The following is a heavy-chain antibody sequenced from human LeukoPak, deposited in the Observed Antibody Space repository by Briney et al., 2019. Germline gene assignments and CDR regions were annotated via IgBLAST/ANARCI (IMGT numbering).Heavy chain of an antibody. CDR2: INPNSGGT. D-gene: IGHD2-15*01. J-gene: IGHJ4*02. CDR1: GYTFTGYY. Sequence: GASVKVSCKASGYTFTGYYMHWVRQAPGRGLEWMGRINPNSGGTNYAQKFQGRVTMTRDTSISTAYMELSRLRSDDTAVYYCAVVVVAANAFDYWGQGTLVTVSS. CDR3: AVVVVAANAFDY. V-gene: IGHV1-2*06.